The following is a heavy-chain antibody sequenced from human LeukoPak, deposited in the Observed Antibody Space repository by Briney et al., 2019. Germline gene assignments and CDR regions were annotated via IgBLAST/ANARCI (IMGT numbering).Heavy chain of an antibody. CDR2: IIPVFGTA. CDR3: ARHSGRYYFDY. D-gene: IGHD5-12*01. J-gene: IGHJ4*02. CDR1: GGTFSSYA. V-gene: IGHV1-69*06. Sequence: ASVKVSCKASGGTFSSYAISWVRQAPGQGLEWMGGIIPVFGTANYAQKFQGRVTITADKSTSTAYMELSSLRSEDTAVYYCARHSGRYYFDYWGQGTLVTVSS.